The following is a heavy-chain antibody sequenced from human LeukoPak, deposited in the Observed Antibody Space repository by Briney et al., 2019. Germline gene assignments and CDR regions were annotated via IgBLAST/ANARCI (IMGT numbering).Heavy chain of an antibody. Sequence: SETLSLTCTVSGGSISNRNYYWAWIRQTPGKGLEWIGTIYYRGSSYHNPSLKSRVTISVDTSKNQFSLKLSSVTAADTAVYYCARRGDSYGVFDYWGQGTLVTVSS. D-gene: IGHD2-8*01. CDR1: GGSISNRNYY. CDR3: ARRGDSYGVFDY. V-gene: IGHV4-39*01. J-gene: IGHJ4*02. CDR2: IYYRGSS.